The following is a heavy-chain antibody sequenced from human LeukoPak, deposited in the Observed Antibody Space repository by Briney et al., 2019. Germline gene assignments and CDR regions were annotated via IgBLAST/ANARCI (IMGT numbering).Heavy chain of an antibody. CDR3: AREGSGSYSPY. CDR1: GYIFTSFP. V-gene: IGHV1-18*01. J-gene: IGHJ4*02. CDR2: ISAYNGDT. Sequence: ASVKVSCKASGYIFTSFPFTWVRQAPGQGLEWMGWISAYNGDTHYAQKFQGRVTMTTDTSTTTAYMELRSLRSDDTAVYYCAREGSGSYSPYWGQGTLVTVSS. D-gene: IGHD1-26*01.